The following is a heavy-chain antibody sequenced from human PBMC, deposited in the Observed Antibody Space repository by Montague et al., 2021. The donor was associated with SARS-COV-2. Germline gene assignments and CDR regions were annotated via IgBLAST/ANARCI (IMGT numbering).Heavy chain of an antibody. CDR1: GGSVGSSHYY. D-gene: IGHD1-7*01. J-gene: IGHJ5*02. V-gene: IGHV4-39*01. Sequence: SETLSLTCTVSGGSVGSSHYYWAWIRQPPGKGLEWIGTIYYSGSTYYXXXPRSRVTIDVDPSTNQFSLKLHSVTAADTAVYFCARGLYNWNYEHWFGTWGQGTLVTVSS. CDR3: ARGLYNWNYEHWFGT. CDR2: IYYSGST.